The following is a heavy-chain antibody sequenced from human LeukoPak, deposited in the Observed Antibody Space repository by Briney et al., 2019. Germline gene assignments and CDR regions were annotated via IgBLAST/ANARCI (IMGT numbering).Heavy chain of an antibody. D-gene: IGHD6-19*01. CDR3: AREAGEQWLVLSY. J-gene: IGHJ4*02. CDR2: TYYRSKWYN. Sequence: SQTLSLTCAISGDSVSSNSAAWNWLRQSPSRGLEWLGRTYYRSKWYNDYAVSVKSRITINPDTSKNQFSLQLNSVTPEDTAVYYCAREAGEQWLVLSYWGQGTLVTVSS. CDR1: GDSVSSNSAA. V-gene: IGHV6-1*01.